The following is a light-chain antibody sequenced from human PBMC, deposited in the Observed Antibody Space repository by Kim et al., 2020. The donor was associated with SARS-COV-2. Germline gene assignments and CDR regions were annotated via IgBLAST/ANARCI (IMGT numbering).Light chain of an antibody. CDR2: GKN. CDR3: NSRDSSGNHWV. CDR1: SLRSYY. V-gene: IGLV3-19*01. Sequence: SSELTQDPAVSVALGQTVRITCQGDSLRSYYASWYQQKPGQAPVLVIYGKNNRPSGIPDRFSVSSSGNTASLTIPGAQAEDEADYYCNSRDSSGNHWVFG. J-gene: IGLJ3*02.